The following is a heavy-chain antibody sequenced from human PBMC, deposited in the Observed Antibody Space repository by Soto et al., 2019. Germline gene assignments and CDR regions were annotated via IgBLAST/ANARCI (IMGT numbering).Heavy chain of an antibody. J-gene: IGHJ6*02. D-gene: IGHD6-6*01. CDR2: IWYDGSNK. Sequence: AGSLRLSCAASGFTFSSYGMHWVRQAPGKGLEWVAVIWYDGSNKYYADSVKGRFTISRDNSKNTLYLQMNSLRAEDTAVYYCARDSSSSGYYYYGMDVWGQGTTVTVSS. V-gene: IGHV3-33*01. CDR1: GFTFSSYG. CDR3: ARDSSSSGYYYYGMDV.